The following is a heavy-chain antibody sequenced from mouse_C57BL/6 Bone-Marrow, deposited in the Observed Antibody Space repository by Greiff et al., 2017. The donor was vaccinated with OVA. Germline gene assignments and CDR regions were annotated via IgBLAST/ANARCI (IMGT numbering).Heavy chain of an antibody. CDR2: ISSGGSYT. Sequence: EVQVVESGGDLVKPGGSLKLSCAASGFTFSRSGMSWVRQTPDQRLAWVATISSGGSYTYYPHHVKGRFPISRDNAKNTLYRQMSSLKSEDTAMYYCARSILYYAMDYWGQGTSVTGSS. V-gene: IGHV5-6*01. CDR3: ARSILYYAMDY. J-gene: IGHJ4*01. CDR1: GFTFSRSG.